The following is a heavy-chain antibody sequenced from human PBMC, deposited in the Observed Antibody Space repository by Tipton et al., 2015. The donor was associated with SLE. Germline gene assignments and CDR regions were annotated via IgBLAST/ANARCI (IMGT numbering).Heavy chain of an antibody. J-gene: IGHJ4*02. CDR3: ARDSWTMTTTGGPTDY. Sequence: TLSLTCTVSGASISSYYWSWIRQPPGKGLEWIGYISYSGRTKYNPSLESRVTLSRDSSKSQFSLKLSSVTAADTAVYYCARDSWTMTTTGGPTDYWGQGTLVTVSS. D-gene: IGHD4-17*01. CDR2: ISYSGRT. V-gene: IGHV4-59*12. CDR1: GASISSYY.